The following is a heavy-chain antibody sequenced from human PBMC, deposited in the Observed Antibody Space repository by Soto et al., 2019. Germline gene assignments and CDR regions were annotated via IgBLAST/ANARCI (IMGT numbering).Heavy chain of an antibody. Sequence: SETLSLTCIVSGGSISSGSINSNSYFWGWIRQPPGKGLEGIGIISYSGSTYYNPSLKSRVTISVDTSKNQFSLKLSSVTAADTAVYYCARGGGVYYFDYWGQGTLVTVSS. J-gene: IGHJ4*02. CDR3: ARGGGVYYFDY. CDR1: GGSISSGSINSNSYF. CDR2: ISYSGST. V-gene: IGHV4-39*07. D-gene: IGHD2-8*02.